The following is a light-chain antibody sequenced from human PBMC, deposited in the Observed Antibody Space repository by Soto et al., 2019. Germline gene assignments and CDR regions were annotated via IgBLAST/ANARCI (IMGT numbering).Light chain of an antibody. CDR2: DAS. V-gene: IGKV3-11*01. CDR1: HSISSY. J-gene: IGKJ4*01. Sequence: EIVLTQSPATLSLSPGERATLSCRASHSISSYLAWYQQKPGQPPRLVIYDASNRATGIPARFSGSGSGTEFTLTISSLQPDDFATYYCQQYNSYPLTFGGGTKVDIK. CDR3: QQYNSYPLT.